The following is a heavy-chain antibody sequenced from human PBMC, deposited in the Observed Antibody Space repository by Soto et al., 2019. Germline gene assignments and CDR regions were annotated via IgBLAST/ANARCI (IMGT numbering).Heavy chain of an antibody. CDR1: GFAFSNFA. CDR2: ISGGSDFI. D-gene: IGHD6-19*01. J-gene: IGHJ4*02. V-gene: IGHV3-21*01. CDR3: ARDLLSGANYYAY. Sequence: ESGGGLVKPGGSLRLSCEASGFAFSNFAMNWVRQAPGKGLEWVSSISGGSDFIYYTDSVKGRFTTSRDNAKNTLYLQMTGLGGDDTAVYYCARDLLSGANYYAYWGQGTLVTVSS.